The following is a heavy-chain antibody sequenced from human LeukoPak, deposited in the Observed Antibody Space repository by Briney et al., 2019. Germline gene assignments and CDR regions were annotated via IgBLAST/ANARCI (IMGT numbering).Heavy chain of an antibody. V-gene: IGHV4-59*12. J-gene: IGHJ3*02. CDR1: GGSINNYY. CDR3: AREYDFWSGPHDAFDI. CDR2: IHYSGST. D-gene: IGHD3-3*01. Sequence: SETLSLTCTVSGGSINNYYWSWIRQPPGEGLEWIGYIHYSGSTNYNPSLKSRVTISVDTSKNQFSLKLSSVTAADTAVYYCAREYDFWSGPHDAFDIWGQGTMVTVSS.